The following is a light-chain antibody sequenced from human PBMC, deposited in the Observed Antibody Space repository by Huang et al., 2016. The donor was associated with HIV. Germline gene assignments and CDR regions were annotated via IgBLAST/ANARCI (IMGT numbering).Light chain of an antibody. J-gene: IGKJ1*01. CDR2: WAS. Sequence: DIVVTQSPDSLALSLGGRAAINCTASQSVLKTSNNKNCLSWYQLKPGQPPKLLIYWASTRESGVPDRFSGSGSVTHFTLTIASLQAEDVAVYYCHQYYDTPQTFGQGTKVEVK. CDR1: QSVLKTSNNKNC. CDR3: HQYYDTPQT. V-gene: IGKV4-1*01.